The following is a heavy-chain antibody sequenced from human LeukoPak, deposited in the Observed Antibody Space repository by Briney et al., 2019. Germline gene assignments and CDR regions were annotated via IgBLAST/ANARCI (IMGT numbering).Heavy chain of an antibody. CDR1: GYTLTEMS. CDR3: TTCLNGAGQPVAIYYYGMDV. CDR2: FDPEDGET. V-gene: IGHV1-24*01. Sequence: ASVKVSCKVSGYTLTEMSIHWVRQAPGGALEWMGGFDPEDGETVYAPKFQGRVTMTEDTSADTAYTELSSLRSEDTAVYYCTTCLNGAGQPVAIYYYGMDVWGQGTTVTVSS. J-gene: IGHJ6*02. D-gene: IGHD2-2*01.